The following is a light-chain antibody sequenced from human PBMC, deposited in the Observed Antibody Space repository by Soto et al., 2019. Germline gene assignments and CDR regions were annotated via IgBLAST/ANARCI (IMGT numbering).Light chain of an antibody. V-gene: IGKV3-15*01. Sequence: EIVMTQSPANLSVSPWERATLSCRASQSVSSNLAWYQQKPGQAPRLLIYGASTRATGIPARFSGSGSGTDFTLTISRLEPEDFAVYYCQQYGSSGTFGQGTKVDIK. J-gene: IGKJ1*01. CDR1: QSVSSN. CDR2: GAS. CDR3: QQYGSSGT.